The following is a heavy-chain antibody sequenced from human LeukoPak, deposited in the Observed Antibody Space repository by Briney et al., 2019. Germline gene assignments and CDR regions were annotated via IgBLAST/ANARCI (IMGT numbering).Heavy chain of an antibody. D-gene: IGHD4-17*01. CDR2: IYSGGST. CDR1: GFTVSSNY. Sequence: GGSLRLSCAASGFTVSSNYMSWVRQAPGKGLEWVSVIYSGGSTYYADSVKGRFTISRDNSKNTLYLQMNSLRAEDTAVYYCAREYAPGYGDYVAGYWGQGTLVTVSS. V-gene: IGHV3-66*01. J-gene: IGHJ4*02. CDR3: AREYAPGYGDYVAGY.